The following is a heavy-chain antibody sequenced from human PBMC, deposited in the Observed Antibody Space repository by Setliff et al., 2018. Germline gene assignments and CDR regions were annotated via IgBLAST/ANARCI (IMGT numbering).Heavy chain of an antibody. V-gene: IGHV1-2*04. CDR3: ATYVGITYYYDSSGYPTHFQH. CDR1: GYTFTGYY. CDR2: INPNSGGT. J-gene: IGHJ1*01. Sequence: ASVKVSCKASGYTFTGYYMHWVRQAPGQGLEWMGWINPNSGGTNYAQKFQGWVTMTRDTSISTAYMELSRLRSDDTAVYYCATYVGITYYYDSSGYPTHFQHWGQGTLVTVSS. D-gene: IGHD3-22*01.